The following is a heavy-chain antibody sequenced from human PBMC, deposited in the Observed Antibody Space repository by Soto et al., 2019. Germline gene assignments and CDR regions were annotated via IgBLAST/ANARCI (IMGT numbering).Heavy chain of an antibody. J-gene: IGHJ3*02. CDR2: ISSSSSYI. V-gene: IGHV3-21*01. Sequence: SLRLSCAASGVTFSSYSMNWVRQAPGKGLEWVSSISSSSSYIYYADAVKGRFTISRDNAKNSLYLQMNSLRAEDTAVYYCARGPYCSSTSCLYDAFDSWGQGTMVTV. CDR3: ARGPYCSSTSCLYDAFDS. CDR1: GVTFSSYS. D-gene: IGHD2-2*01.